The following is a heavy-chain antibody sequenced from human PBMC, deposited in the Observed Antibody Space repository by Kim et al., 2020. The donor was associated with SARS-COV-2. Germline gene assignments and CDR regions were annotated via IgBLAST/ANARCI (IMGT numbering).Heavy chain of an antibody. Sequence: ASVKVSCKASGYTFTGYYMHWVRQAPGQGLEWMGWINPNSGGTNYAQKFQGRVTITRDTSISTAYMELSRLRSDDTAVYYCASGGLGYCSSTSCRGDYFDYWGQGTLVTVSS. CDR2: INPNSGGT. D-gene: IGHD2-2*01. CDR3: ASGGLGYCSSTSCRGDYFDY. J-gene: IGHJ4*02. CDR1: GYTFTGYY. V-gene: IGHV1-2*02.